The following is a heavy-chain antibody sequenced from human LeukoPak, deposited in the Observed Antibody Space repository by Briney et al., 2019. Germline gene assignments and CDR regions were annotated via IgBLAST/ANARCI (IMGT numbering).Heavy chain of an antibody. CDR2: IYYSGST. CDR1: GDSISSYY. D-gene: IGHD1-26*01. CDR3: ARGSGSATPFPLDY. J-gene: IGHJ4*02. Sequence: SETLSLTCTVSGDSISSYYWSWIRQPPGKGLEWIGYIYYSGSTNYNPSLKSRVTISVDTSKNQFSLKLSSVTAADTAVYYCARGSGSATPFPLDYWGQGTLVTVSS. V-gene: IGHV4-59*01.